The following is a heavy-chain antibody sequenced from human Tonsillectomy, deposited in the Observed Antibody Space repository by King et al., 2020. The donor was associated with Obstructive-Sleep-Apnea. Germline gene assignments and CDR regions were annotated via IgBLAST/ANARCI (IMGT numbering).Heavy chain of an antibody. CDR2: IYYSGST. V-gene: IGHV4-39*07. CDR1: GGSISSSSYY. CDR3: ARNPAQDYYYGMDV. Sequence: QLQESGPGLVKPSETLSLTCTVSGGSISSSSYYWGWIRQPPGKGLEWIGRIYYSGSTYYNPSLKSRVTISVDTPKNQFSRKRGSVTAADTAVYYCARNPAQDYYYGMDVWGQGTTVTVSS. J-gene: IGHJ6*02.